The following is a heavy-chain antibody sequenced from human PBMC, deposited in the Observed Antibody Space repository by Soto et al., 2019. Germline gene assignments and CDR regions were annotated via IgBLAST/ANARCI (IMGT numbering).Heavy chain of an antibody. V-gene: IGHV3-11*05. CDR3: ARALEFYDLLSGYYPILGY. D-gene: IGHD3-3*01. CDR1: GFTFSDYY. J-gene: IGHJ4*02. CDR2: ISSSRTYT. Sequence: QVQLVESGGGLVKPGGSLRLSCAASGFTFSDYYMSWIRQAPGKGLEWVSYISSSRTYTNYADSVKGRFTISRDNAKKSLYLQMNRLRAEDTAVYYCARALEFYDLLSGYYPILGYWGQGTLVTVSS.